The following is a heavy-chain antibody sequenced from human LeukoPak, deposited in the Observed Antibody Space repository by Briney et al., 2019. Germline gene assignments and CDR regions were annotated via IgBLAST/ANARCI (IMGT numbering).Heavy chain of an antibody. CDR1: GFTFSSYS. J-gene: IGHJ4*02. Sequence: KSGGSLRLSCAASGFTFSSYSMNWVRQAPGKGLEWVSSISSSSSYIFYADSVKGRFTISRDNAKNSLYLQMNSLRAEDTAVYYCARDRDDTSGYYPRALKYWGQGTLVTVSS. V-gene: IGHV3-21*01. CDR3: ARDRDDTSGYYPRALKY. CDR2: ISSSSSYI. D-gene: IGHD3-22*01.